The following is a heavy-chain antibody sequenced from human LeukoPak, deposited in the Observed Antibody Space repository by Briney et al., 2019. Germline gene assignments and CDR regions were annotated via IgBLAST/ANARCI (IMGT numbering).Heavy chain of an antibody. J-gene: IGHJ5*02. CDR2: IYYSGST. D-gene: IGHD3-10*01. CDR3: ATSVSYGSGVTNWFDP. V-gene: IGHV4-61*01. Sequence: SETLSLTCTVSGCSVSSGSYYWSWIRQPPGKGLEWIGYIYYSGSTNYNPSLKSRVTISVDSSKNQFSLKLSSVTAADTAVYYCATSVSYGSGVTNWFDPWGQGTLVTVSS. CDR1: GCSVSSGSYY.